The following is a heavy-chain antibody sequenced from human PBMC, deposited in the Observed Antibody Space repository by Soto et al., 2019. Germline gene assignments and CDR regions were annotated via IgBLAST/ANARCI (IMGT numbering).Heavy chain of an antibody. V-gene: IGHV1-18*01. J-gene: IGHJ4*02. CDR2: ISAYNGNT. CDR1: GYTFTRNG. CDR3: ARPTGYGDHYYFDY. D-gene: IGHD4-17*01. Sequence: QVQLVQSGAEVKKPGASVKVSCKASGYTFTRNGISWVRQAPGQGLEWMGWISAYNGNTKYAQKLQGRVTMTTDTSTSTAYMELRSLRSDDTAVYDCARPTGYGDHYYFDYWGQGTLVTVSS.